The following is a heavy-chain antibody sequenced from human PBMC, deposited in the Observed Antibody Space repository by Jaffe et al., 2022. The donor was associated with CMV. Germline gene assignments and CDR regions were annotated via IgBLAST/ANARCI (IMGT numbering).Heavy chain of an antibody. J-gene: IGHJ4*02. D-gene: IGHD3-3*01. V-gene: IGHV3-23*01. CDR1: GFAFNTYA. Sequence: EVQLLESGGGLVQPGGSLRLSCVASGFAFNTYAMNWVRQAPGKGLEWVSVITGGSGLIRYTDSVKGRFIISRDNAKNTVYLQMNSLRVEDTAVYFCAKDMKPDGLYDIDYWGQGTLVTVSS. CDR2: ITGGSGLI. CDR3: AKDMKPDGLYDIDY.